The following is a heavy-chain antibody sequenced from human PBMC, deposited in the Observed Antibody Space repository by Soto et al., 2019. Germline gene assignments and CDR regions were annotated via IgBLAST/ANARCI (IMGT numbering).Heavy chain of an antibody. J-gene: IGHJ6*02. CDR3: AGGGVRGVITRTRDYYGMDV. CDR1: GYSFTSYW. V-gene: IGHV5-51*01. CDR2: IYPGDSDT. Sequence: GEALKISCKGSGYSFTSYWIGWVRQMPGKGLECMGIIYPGDSDTRYSPSFQGQVTISADKSISPAYLQRSSLKASDTAMYYCAGGGVRGVITRTRDYYGMDVWGQGTTVTVS. D-gene: IGHD3-10*01.